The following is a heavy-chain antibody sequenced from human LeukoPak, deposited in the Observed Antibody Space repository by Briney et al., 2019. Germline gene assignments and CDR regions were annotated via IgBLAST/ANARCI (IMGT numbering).Heavy chain of an antibody. J-gene: IGHJ4*02. D-gene: IGHD3-10*01. V-gene: IGHV1-2*02. CDR3: ARDALSRGIIDY. CDR2: INPDSGGT. CDR1: GYSFTGYY. Sequence: ASVKVSCKASGYSFTGYYVHWVRQAPGQGLEWMGWINPDSGGTNLAQKFQGRVTLTRDTSISTAYMELSRLTSDDTAVYFCARDALSRGIIDYWGQGTLVTVSS.